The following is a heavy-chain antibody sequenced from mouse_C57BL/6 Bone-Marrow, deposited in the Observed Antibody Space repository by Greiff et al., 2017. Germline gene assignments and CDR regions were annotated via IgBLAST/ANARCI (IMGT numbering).Heavy chain of an antibody. J-gene: IGHJ2*01. D-gene: IGHD3-2*02. CDR3: ARPLDSSVYYFDY. CDR1: GYAFSSSW. Sequence: QVQLKQSGPELVKPGASVKISCKASGYAFSSSWMNWVKQRPGKGLEWIGRIYPGDGDTNYNGKFKGKATLTADKSSSTAYMQLSSLTSEDSAVYFCARPLDSSVYYFDYWGQGTTLTVSS. V-gene: IGHV1-82*01. CDR2: IYPGDGDT.